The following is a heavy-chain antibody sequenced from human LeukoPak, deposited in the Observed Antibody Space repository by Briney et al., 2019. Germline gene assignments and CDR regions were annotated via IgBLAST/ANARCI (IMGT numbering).Heavy chain of an antibody. J-gene: IGHJ4*02. CDR3: AQGTPGSSNWY. CDR2: IFTSGTT. D-gene: IGHD6-13*01. Sequence: SETLSLTCTVSGGSISSYYWNWIRQPAGKGLEWIGRIFTSGTTNYNPSLKSRVTMTVDTSKNQLSLRLSSVTAADTAVYYCAQGTPGSSNWYWGQGTLVTVSS. V-gene: IGHV4-4*07. CDR1: GGSISSYY.